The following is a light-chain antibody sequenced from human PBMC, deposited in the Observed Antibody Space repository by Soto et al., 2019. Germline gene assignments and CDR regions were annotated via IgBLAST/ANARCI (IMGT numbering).Light chain of an antibody. CDR3: SSYTSSSPYV. J-gene: IGLJ1*01. CDR1: SSDVGGYNY. V-gene: IGLV2-14*01. Sequence: QSALTQPASVSGSPGQSMTISCTGTSSDVGGYNYVSWYQQHPGKAPKLMIYEVTNRPSGVSNRFSGSKSGNTASLTISGLQAEDEADYYCSSYTSSSPYVFGTGTKV. CDR2: EVT.